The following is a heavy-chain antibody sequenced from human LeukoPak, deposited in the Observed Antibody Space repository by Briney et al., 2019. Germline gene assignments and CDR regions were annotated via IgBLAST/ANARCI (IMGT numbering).Heavy chain of an antibody. D-gene: IGHD6-13*01. J-gene: IGHJ4*02. V-gene: IGHV3-11*03. Sequence: GGSLRLSCAASGFTITNAWMSWVRQAPGKGLEWVSYISSSSSYTNYADSVKGRFTISRDNAKNSLYLQMNSLRVEDTAVYYCAKAGYTSSWPLDYWGQGTQVTVSS. CDR2: ISSSSSYT. CDR3: AKAGYTSSWPLDY. CDR1: GFTITNAW.